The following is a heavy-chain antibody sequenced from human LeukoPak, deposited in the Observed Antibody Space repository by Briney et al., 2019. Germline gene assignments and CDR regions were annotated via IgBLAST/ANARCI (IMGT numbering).Heavy chain of an antibody. D-gene: IGHD3-10*01. CDR3: ARHRGRYYDSGSYYYFDY. CDR2: VYYTGST. CDR1: GGSISSSGYY. Sequence: SETLSLTYTVSGGSISSSGYYWGWIRQPPGKGLEWVGSVYYTGSTFYNPSLKSRVTTSVDTSKNHFSLNLSSVTAADTAVYYCARHRGRYYDSGSYYYFDYWGQGTLVTVSS. J-gene: IGHJ4*02. V-gene: IGHV4-39*02.